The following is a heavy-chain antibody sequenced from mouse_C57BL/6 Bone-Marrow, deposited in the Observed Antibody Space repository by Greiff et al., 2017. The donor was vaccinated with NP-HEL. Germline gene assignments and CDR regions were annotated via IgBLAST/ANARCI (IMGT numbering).Heavy chain of an antibody. CDR1: GFTFSDYG. J-gene: IGHJ4*01. Sequence: EVKLMESGGGLVQPGGSLKLSCAASGFTFSDYGMAWVRQAPRKGPEWVAFISNLAYSIYYADTVTGRFTIARENATNTLYLEMSSLRSEDTAMYSCARRDYGYDGHYYAMDYWGQGTSVTVSS. CDR2: ISNLAYSI. D-gene: IGHD2-2*01. V-gene: IGHV5-15*01. CDR3: ARRDYGYDGHYYAMDY.